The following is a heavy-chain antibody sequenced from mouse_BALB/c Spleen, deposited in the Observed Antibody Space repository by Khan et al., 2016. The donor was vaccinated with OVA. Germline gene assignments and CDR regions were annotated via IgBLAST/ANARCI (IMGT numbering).Heavy chain of an antibody. CDR1: GYTFTDYA. V-gene: IGHV1S137*01. Sequence: VQLQQSGAELVRPGVSVKISCKGSGYTFTDYAMHWVKQSHAKSLEWIGVISTYYGDASYHQKFKGKATMTVDKSSSTAYMELARLTAEDSAIYYWARGGRFAYWGQGTLVTVSA. CDR3: ARGGRFAY. CDR2: ISTYYGDA. D-gene: IGHD3-3*01. J-gene: IGHJ3*01.